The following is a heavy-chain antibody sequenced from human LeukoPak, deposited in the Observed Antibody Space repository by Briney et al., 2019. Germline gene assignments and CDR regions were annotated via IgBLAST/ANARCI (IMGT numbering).Heavy chain of an antibody. Sequence: GGSLRLSCAASEFTFSSYWMHWVRQAPGKGLVWVANIKQDGSDKYYVDSVKGRFTISRDNAKNSLYLQMNSLRAEDTAVYYCAIIPRAAAGPSARSPFHYWGQGTLVTVSS. CDR3: AIIPRAAAGPSARSPFHY. J-gene: IGHJ4*02. CDR1: EFTFSSYW. CDR2: IKQDGSDK. V-gene: IGHV3-7*01. D-gene: IGHD6-13*01.